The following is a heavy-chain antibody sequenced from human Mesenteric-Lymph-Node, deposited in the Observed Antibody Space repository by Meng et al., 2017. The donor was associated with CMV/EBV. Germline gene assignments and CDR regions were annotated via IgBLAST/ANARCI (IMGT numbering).Heavy chain of an antibody. CDR1: GGSFSGYY. CDR3: ARVATMVRGVIWYFDY. Sequence: SETLSLTCAVYGGSFSGYYWTWIRQPPGKGLEWIGEIIHSGSTNYNPSLKSRVTISVDTSKNQFSLKLSSVTAADTAVYYCARVATMVRGVIWYFDYWGQGTLVTVSS. CDR2: IIHSGST. J-gene: IGHJ4*02. D-gene: IGHD3-10*01. V-gene: IGHV4-34*12.